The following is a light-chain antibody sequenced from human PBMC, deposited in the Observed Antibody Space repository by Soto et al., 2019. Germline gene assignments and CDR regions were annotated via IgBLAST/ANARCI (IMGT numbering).Light chain of an antibody. J-gene: IGKJ5*01. Sequence: IVMTQSPATLSVSPGERATLSCRASQSISDKLAWYQQKPGQAPRLLIYGASSRATGIPDRFSGSGSGTDFTLTISRLEPEDFAVYYCQQYDTSSITFGQGTRLEIK. CDR1: QSISDK. CDR2: GAS. CDR3: QQYDTSSIT. V-gene: IGKV3D-15*01.